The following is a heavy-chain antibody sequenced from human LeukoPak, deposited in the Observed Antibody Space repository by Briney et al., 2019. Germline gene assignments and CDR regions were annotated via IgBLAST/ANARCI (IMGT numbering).Heavy chain of an antibody. D-gene: IGHD3-22*01. CDR2: IYTSGGT. Sequence: SETLSLTCTVSGGSISSYYWSWIRQPAGKGLEWIGRIYTSGGTTYNPSLKSRVTMSLDPSKTKFSLSLTAVTPWDTAVYYSARVERITMIVVVKAQYYYYMDVWGKGTTVTVSS. V-gene: IGHV4-4*07. CDR1: GGSISSYY. CDR3: ARVERITMIVVVKAQYYYYMDV. J-gene: IGHJ6*03.